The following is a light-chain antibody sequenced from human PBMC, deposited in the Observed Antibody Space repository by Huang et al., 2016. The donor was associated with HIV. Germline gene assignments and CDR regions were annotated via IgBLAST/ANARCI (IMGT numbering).Light chain of an antibody. CDR3: QQYNNWPPTFT. J-gene: IGKJ3*01. CDR1: QSVGTD. CDR2: DAS. V-gene: IGKV3-15*01. Sequence: EILMTQSPATLSVSPGERATLSCRASQSVGTDLAWYQQKPGQAPRLRIQDASIRATGIPARFSGSGSGTEFTLTISSLQSEDFAVYYCQQYNNWPPTFTFGPGTKVDIK.